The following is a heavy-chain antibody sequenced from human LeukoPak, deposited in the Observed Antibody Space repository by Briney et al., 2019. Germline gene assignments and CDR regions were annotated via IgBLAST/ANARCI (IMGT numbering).Heavy chain of an antibody. J-gene: IGHJ4*02. D-gene: IGHD3-22*01. CDR2: IYYSGST. CDR3: ARSSPRPRTYYYDSSGYYSPVDFDY. V-gene: IGHV4-59*01. Sequence: SETLSLTFTVSGGSISSYYWSWIRQPPGKGLEWIGYIYYSGSTNYNPSLKSRVTISVDTSKNQFSLKLSSVTAADTAVYYCARSSPRPRTYYYDSSGYYSPVDFDYWGQGTLVTVSS. CDR1: GGSISSYY.